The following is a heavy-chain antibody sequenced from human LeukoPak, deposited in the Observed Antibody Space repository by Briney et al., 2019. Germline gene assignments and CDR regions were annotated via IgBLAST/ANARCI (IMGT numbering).Heavy chain of an antibody. J-gene: IGHJ5*02. D-gene: IGHD2-2*01. CDR2: INHSGST. CDR3: ARKGIVVVPAAMFSWFDP. CDR1: GGSFSGYY. Sequence: SETLSLTCAVYGGSFSGYYWSWIRQPPGKGLEWIGEINHSGSTNYNPSLKSRVTISVDTSKNQFSLKLSSVTAADTAVYYCARKGIVVVPAAMFSWFDPWGQGTLVTVS. V-gene: IGHV4-34*01.